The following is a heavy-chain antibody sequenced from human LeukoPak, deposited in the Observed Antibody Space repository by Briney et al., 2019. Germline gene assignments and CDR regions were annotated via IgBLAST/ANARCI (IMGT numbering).Heavy chain of an antibody. V-gene: IGHV1-46*01. Sequence: GASVKVSCKASGYTFTSYYMHWVRQAPGQGLEWMGIINPSGGSTSYAQKFQGRVTMTRDTSTSTVYMELSSLRSEDTAVYYCAREGTRDAYSSSGYFDYWGQGTLVTVSS. CDR1: GYTFTSYY. CDR3: AREGTRDAYSSSGYFDY. CDR2: INPSGGST. D-gene: IGHD2-15*01. J-gene: IGHJ4*02.